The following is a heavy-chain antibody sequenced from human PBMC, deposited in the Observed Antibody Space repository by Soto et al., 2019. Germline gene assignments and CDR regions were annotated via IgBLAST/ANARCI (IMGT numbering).Heavy chain of an antibody. J-gene: IGHJ6*02. Sequence: GGSLRLSCAASGFTFSSYGMHWVRQAPGKGLEWVAVIWYDGSNKYYADSVKGRFTISRDNSKNTLYLQMNSLRAEDTAVYYCARDHKGYSSSWYYYYYGMDVWGQGTTVTVSS. CDR2: IWYDGSNK. CDR1: GFTFSSYG. V-gene: IGHV3-33*01. CDR3: ARDHKGYSSSWYYYYYGMDV. D-gene: IGHD6-13*01.